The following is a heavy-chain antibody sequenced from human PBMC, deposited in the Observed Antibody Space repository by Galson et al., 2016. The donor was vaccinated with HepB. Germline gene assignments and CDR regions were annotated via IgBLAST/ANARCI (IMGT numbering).Heavy chain of an antibody. J-gene: IGHJ5*02. Sequence: SLRLSCAASGFTFSRYWMHWVRQAPGKGLVWVSHINTDGSITNYGDSVTGRFTVSRDNAKNTVYLQMNSLTADDTAVYYCARDSPRSGPWGQGTLVTVSS. V-gene: IGHV3-74*01. CDR1: GFTFSRYW. CDR3: ARDSPRSGP. CDR2: INTDGSIT.